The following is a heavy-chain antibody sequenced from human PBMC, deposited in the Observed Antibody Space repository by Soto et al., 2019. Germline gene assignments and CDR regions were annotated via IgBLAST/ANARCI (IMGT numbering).Heavy chain of an antibody. Sequence: PGGSLRLSCSASGFTFSSYAMHWVRQAPGKGLEYVSAISTNGITTYYADSVKGRFTISRDNSKNTLSLQMSSLRAEDAAVYYCVKDLGGTNPLVEQDYWGQGTLVTVSS. CDR2: ISTNGITT. D-gene: IGHD1-1*01. J-gene: IGHJ4*02. CDR1: GFTFSSYA. V-gene: IGHV3-64D*06. CDR3: VKDLGGTNPLVEQDY.